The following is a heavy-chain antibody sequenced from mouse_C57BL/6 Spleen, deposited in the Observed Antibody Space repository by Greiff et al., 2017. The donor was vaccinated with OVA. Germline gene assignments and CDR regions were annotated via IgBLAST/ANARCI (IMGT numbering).Heavy chain of an antibody. CDR1: GYTFTSYW. J-gene: IGHJ3*01. D-gene: IGHD1-1*01. V-gene: IGHV1-52*01. CDR2: IDPSDSET. Sequence: VQLQQPGAELVRPGSSVKLSCKASGYTFTSYWMPWVKQRPIQGLEWIGNIDPSDSETHYNQKFKDKATLTVDKSSSTAYMQLSSLTSEDSAVYCGARRGYGSSYPFAYWGQGTLVTVSA. CDR3: ARRGYGSSYPFAY.